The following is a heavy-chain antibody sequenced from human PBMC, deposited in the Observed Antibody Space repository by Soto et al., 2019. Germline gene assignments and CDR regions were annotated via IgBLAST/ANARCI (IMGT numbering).Heavy chain of an antibody. CDR2: IYYSGST. CDR3: ARDVIAARWFDY. D-gene: IGHD6-6*01. CDR1: GGSVSSGSYY. V-gene: IGHV4-61*01. J-gene: IGHJ4*02. Sequence: XATLSLTFTVSGGSVSSGSYYWSRIRQPPGKGLEWIGYIYYSGSTNYNPSLKSRVTISEDTSKNQFSLKLSSVTAADTAVYYCARDVIAARWFDYWGQGTLVTVSS.